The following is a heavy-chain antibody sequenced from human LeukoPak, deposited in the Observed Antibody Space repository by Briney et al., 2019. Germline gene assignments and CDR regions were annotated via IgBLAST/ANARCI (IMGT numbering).Heavy chain of an antibody. D-gene: IGHD5-18*01. CDR1: GFTFSSYA. CDR2: ISGSGGST. Sequence: PGGSLRLSCAASGFTFSSYAMSWVRQAPGKGLEWVSAISGSGGSTYYADSVKGRFTISRDNSKNTLYLQMNSLRAEDTAVYYCASSWIQLWFGDYWSQGTLVTVSS. J-gene: IGHJ4*02. CDR3: ASSWIQLWFGDY. V-gene: IGHV3-23*01.